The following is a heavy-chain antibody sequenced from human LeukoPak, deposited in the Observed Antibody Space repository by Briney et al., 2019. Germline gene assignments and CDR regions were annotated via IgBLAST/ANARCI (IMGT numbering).Heavy chain of an antibody. J-gene: IGHJ4*02. CDR3: AKRYNTLTSYYSHCDY. CDR2: ISGSGGDT. Sequence: PGGSLRLSCAASGFTFSNYAMSWVRQAPGKGLEWVSAISGSGGDTYYADSVKGRFTISRDNSKNTLYLHMNSPRAEDTAVYYCAKRYNTLTSYYSHCDYWGQGTLVTVSS. V-gene: IGHV3-23*01. D-gene: IGHD3-9*01. CDR1: GFTFSNYA.